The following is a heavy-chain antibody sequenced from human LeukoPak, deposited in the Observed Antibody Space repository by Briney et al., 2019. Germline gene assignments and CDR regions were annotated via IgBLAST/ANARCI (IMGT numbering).Heavy chain of an antibody. CDR3: ASPVVGAADCSGGSCYSGTYYYMDV. D-gene: IGHD2-15*01. CDR1: GYTFTGYC. J-gene: IGHJ6*03. Sequence: AASVKVSCKASGYTFTGYCMHWVRQAPGQGLEWMGWINPNSGGTNYAQKFQGRVTMTRDTSISTAYMELSRLRSDDTAVYYCASPVVGAADCSGGSCYSGTYYYMDVWGKGTTVTVSS. CDR2: INPNSGGT. V-gene: IGHV1-2*02.